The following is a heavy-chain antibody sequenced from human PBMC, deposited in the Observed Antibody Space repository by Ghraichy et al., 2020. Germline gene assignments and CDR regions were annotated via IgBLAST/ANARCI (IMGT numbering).Heavy chain of an antibody. Sequence: GESLNISCAASGFTLSTYWMSWVRQAPGKGLEWVANIKQDGSEKYYVDSVKGRFSISRDNAKNSLYLQMDSLRAEDTAVYYCATYDGYGAYDNAFEMWGQGTTVTVSP. J-gene: IGHJ3*02. D-gene: IGHD5-12*01. CDR1: GFTLSTYW. CDR3: ATYDGYGAYDNAFEM. V-gene: IGHV3-7*03. CDR2: IKQDGSEK.